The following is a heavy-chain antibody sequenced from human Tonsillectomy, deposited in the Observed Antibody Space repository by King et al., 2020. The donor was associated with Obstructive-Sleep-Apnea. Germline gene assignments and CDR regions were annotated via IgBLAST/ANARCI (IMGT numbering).Heavy chain of an antibody. CDR3: ARGQATRPFDY. CDR2: INHSGST. V-gene: IGHV4-34*01. J-gene: IGHJ4*02. CDR1: GESFSGCY. D-gene: IGHD1-1*01. Sequence: VQLQQWGAGLLKPSETLSLTCAVYGESFSGCYWTWIRQSPGRGLEWIGEINHSGSTNYNPSLKSRVTISVDTSKNQFSLQLNSVTAADTAVYYCARGQATRPFDYWAQGLLVTVSS.